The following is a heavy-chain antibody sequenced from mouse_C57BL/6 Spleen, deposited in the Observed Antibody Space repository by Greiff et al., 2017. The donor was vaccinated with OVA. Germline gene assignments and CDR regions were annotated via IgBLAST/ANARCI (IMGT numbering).Heavy chain of an antibody. Sequence: VQLQQSGAELVKPGASVKLSCTASGFNIKDYYMHWVKQRTEQGLEWIGRIDPEDGETKYALKFQGKATITADTSSNTAYLQLSSLTSEDTAVYYCARRVGYGDFDYWGQGTTLTVSS. CDR3: ARRVGYGDFDY. CDR1: GFNIKDYY. V-gene: IGHV14-2*01. D-gene: IGHD1-1*01. J-gene: IGHJ2*01. CDR2: IDPEDGET.